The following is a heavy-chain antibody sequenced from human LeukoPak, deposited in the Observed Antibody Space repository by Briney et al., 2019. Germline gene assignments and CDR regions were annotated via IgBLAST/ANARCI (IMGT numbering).Heavy chain of an antibody. D-gene: IGHD2-2*01. Sequence: PGGSLRLSCAASGFTFSSYGMNWVRQAPGKGLEWVANIKQDGSEKYYVDSVKGRFTISRDNAKNSLYLQMNSLRAEDTAVYYCARGVGCSSTRCYGYFDYWGQGTLVTVSS. V-gene: IGHV3-7*01. CDR1: GFTFSSYG. CDR2: IKQDGSEK. CDR3: ARGVGCSSTRCYGYFDY. J-gene: IGHJ4*02.